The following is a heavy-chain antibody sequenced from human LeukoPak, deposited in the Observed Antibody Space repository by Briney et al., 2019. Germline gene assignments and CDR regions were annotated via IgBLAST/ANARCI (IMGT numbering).Heavy chain of an antibody. CDR3: AREESGSLN. Sequence: GGSLRLSCAASGFTFSSYELNWVRQAPGKGLEWVSYISSSGSTIYYADSVKGRFTISRDNAKNSLYLQMNSLRAEDTAVYYCAREESGSLNWGQGTLVTVSS. V-gene: IGHV3-48*03. CDR2: ISSSGSTI. CDR1: GFTFSSYE. J-gene: IGHJ4*02. D-gene: IGHD1-26*01.